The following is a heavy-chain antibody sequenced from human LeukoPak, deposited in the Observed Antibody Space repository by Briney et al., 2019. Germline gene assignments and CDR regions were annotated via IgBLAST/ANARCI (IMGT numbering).Heavy chain of an antibody. CDR3: AKDYYGSGSSFDY. D-gene: IGHD3-10*01. Sequence: GGSLRLSCAASGFSVSNNYMNWVRQAPGKGLEWVSAISGSGGSTYYADSVKGRFTISRDNSKNTLYLQMNSLRAEDTAVYYCAKDYYGSGSSFDYWGQGTLVTVST. CDR2: ISGSGGST. J-gene: IGHJ4*02. CDR1: GFSVSNNY. V-gene: IGHV3-23*01.